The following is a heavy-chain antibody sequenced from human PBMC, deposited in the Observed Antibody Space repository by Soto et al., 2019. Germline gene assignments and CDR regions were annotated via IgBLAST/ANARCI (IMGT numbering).Heavy chain of an antibody. V-gene: IGHV3-20*01. Sequence: GGSLRLSCAATGFTFDDYGMSWVRQALGKGLEWVAGIDWNGGSTGYADSVKGRFIISRDRAKNSLYLQMNSLRADDTALYHCARGPDGSGSYYRFDSWGQGTLVTVSS. CDR3: ARGPDGSGSYYRFDS. J-gene: IGHJ4*02. CDR1: GFTFDDYG. D-gene: IGHD3-10*01. CDR2: IDWNGGST.